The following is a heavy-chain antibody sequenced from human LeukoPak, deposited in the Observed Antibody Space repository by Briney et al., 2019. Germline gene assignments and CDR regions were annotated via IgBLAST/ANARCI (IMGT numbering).Heavy chain of an antibody. D-gene: IGHD3-16*01. V-gene: IGHV4-39*01. CDR2: IYYTGST. CDR3: ARRWGNIVGVTYEY. Sequence: PSETLSLTCTISGSSITSVSHYWGWIRQPPGKGLEWIGDIYYTGSTYYSPSLRSRVTMSVNTSENQFSLRLNSVTAVDTAVYYCARRWGNIVGVTYEYWGQGTLVTVSS. CDR1: GSSITSVSHY. J-gene: IGHJ4*02.